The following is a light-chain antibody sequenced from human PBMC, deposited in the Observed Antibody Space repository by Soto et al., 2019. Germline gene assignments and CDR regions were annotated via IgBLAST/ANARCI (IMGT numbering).Light chain of an antibody. J-gene: IGLJ3*02. V-gene: IGLV2-14*03. CDR2: DVT. CDR3: SSYTTINTVVV. CDR1: SSDIGAYNY. Sequence: QSALTQPASVSGSPGQSITFSCTGTSSDIGAYNYVSWYQHHPGKAPKLLIYDVTDRPSGVSDRFSGSKSGTTASLTISGLQAEDEADYFCSSYTTINTVVVFGGGTKLTLL.